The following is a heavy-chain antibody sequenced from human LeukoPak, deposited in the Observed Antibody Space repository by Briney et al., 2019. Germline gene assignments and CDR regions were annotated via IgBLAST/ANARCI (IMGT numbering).Heavy chain of an antibody. CDR1: RGSISSYNYY. V-gene: IGHV4-39*01. CDR2: VFYSGST. J-gene: IGHJ5*02. D-gene: IGHD5-12*01. Sequence: SETLSLTCTVSRGSISSYNYYCAWIRQPPGKGLEWIGSVFYSGSTYYNPSLKSRVTISVDTSNNQFSLRPTSVTAADTAVYYCATPIGATDWFDPWGQGTLVTVSS. CDR3: ATPIGATDWFDP.